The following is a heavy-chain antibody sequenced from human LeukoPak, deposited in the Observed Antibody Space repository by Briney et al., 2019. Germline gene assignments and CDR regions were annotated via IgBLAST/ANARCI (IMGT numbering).Heavy chain of an antibody. CDR2: INHSGST. CDR1: GGSFSGYY. V-gene: IGHV4-34*01. J-gene: IGHJ3*02. CDR3: ARVYCSSTSCYLSAFDI. Sequence: PSETLSLTCAVYGGSFSGYYWSWIRQPPGKGLEWIGEINHSGSTNYNPSLKSRVTISVDTSKNQFSLKLSSVTAADTAVYYCARVYCSSTSCYLSAFDIWGQGTMVTVSS. D-gene: IGHD2-2*01.